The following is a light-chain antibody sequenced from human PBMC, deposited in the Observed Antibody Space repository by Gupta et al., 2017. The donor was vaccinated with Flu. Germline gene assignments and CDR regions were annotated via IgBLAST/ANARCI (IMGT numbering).Light chain of an antibody. CDR3: SSDAGTSTVL. Sequence: SALTQPASVSGSPGQSITVSCTGTTSDIGAHNYVSWYQQHPGKAPKHLIYEVTHRPSGVSSRFSGSKSGNTASLTISGLQAEDEADYFCSSDAGTSTVLFGGGTKVTVL. J-gene: IGLJ3*02. CDR2: EVT. CDR1: TSDIGAHNY. V-gene: IGLV2-14*01.